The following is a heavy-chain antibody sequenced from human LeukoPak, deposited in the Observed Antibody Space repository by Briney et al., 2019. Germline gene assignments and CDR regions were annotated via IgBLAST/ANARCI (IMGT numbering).Heavy chain of an antibody. CDR3: AREGLFHYYDSSGYYADAFDI. V-gene: IGHV3-74*01. D-gene: IGHD3-22*01. CDR2: INSDGSST. J-gene: IGHJ3*02. Sequence: GGSLRLSCAASGFTISSYWMHWVRQAPGKGLVWVSRINSDGSSTSYADSVKGRFTISRDNAKNTLYLQMNSLRAEDTAVYYCAREGLFHYYDSSGYYADAFDIWGQGTMVTVSS. CDR1: GFTISSYW.